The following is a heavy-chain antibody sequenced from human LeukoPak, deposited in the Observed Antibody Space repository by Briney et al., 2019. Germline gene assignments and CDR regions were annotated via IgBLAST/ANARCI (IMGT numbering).Heavy chain of an antibody. D-gene: IGHD2-21*02. CDR2: ISAYNGNT. J-gene: IGHJ3*02. CDR3: AGMEHIVVVTAKYHAFDI. CDR1: GYTFTSYG. V-gene: IGHV1-18*01. Sequence: GASVKVSCKASGYTFTSYGISWVRQAPGQGLEWMGWISAYNGNTNYAQKLQGRVTMTTDTSTSTAYMELRSLRSDDTAVYYCAGMEHIVVVTAKYHAFDIWGQGTMVTVSS.